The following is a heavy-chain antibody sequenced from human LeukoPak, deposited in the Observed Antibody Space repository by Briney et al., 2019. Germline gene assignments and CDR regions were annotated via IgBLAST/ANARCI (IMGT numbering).Heavy chain of an antibody. V-gene: IGHV4-59*06. CDR1: GGSISSYY. Sequence: SETLSLTCTVSGGSISSYYWSWIRQHPGKGLEWIGYIYYSGSTYYNPSLKSRVTISVDTSKNQFSLKLSSVTAADTAVYYCARERVVPDSSFDYWGQGTLVTVSS. D-gene: IGHD3-22*01. CDR2: IYYSGST. CDR3: ARERVVPDSSFDY. J-gene: IGHJ4*02.